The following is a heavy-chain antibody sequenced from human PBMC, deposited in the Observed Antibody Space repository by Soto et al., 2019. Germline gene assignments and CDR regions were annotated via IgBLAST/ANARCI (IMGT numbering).Heavy chain of an antibody. V-gene: IGHV3-23*01. Sequence: GSLRLSCAASGFTFGNYAMSWVRQAPGKGLEWVASLGGGGDDTYYAASVRGRFTVARDNSKNTLFLQMNSLTADDTAVYYCAVPTGIEVTGPDYWGQGTLVTVSS. CDR1: GFTFGNYA. D-gene: IGHD6-19*01. CDR3: AVPTGIEVTGPDY. CDR2: LGGGGDDT. J-gene: IGHJ4*02.